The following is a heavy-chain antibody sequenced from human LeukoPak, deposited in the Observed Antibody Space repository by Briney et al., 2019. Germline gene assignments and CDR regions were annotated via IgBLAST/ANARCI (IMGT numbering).Heavy chain of an antibody. CDR1: GYTFTDYY. Sequence: VASVKVSCKASGYTFTDYYMHWVRQATGQGLEWMGWMNPNSGNTGYAQKFQGRVTITRNTSISTAYMELSSLRSEDTAVYYCARGRKVRGVISHYYYYMDVWGKGTTVTVSS. J-gene: IGHJ6*03. CDR2: MNPNSGNT. CDR3: ARGRKVRGVISHYYYYMDV. D-gene: IGHD3-10*01. V-gene: IGHV1-8*03.